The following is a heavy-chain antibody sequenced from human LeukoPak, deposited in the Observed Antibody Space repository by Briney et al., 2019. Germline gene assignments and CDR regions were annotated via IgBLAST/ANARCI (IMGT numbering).Heavy chain of an antibody. J-gene: IGHJ4*02. D-gene: IGHD3/OR15-3a*01. Sequence: SETLSLTCAVYGGSFSGYYWSWIRQPPGKGLEWIGEINHSGSTNYNASLKSQVSISIDTSKNQFSLRLTSVTAADTAVYYCARQTGSGLFILLGGQGTLVTVSS. CDR1: GGSFSGYY. CDR2: INHSGST. V-gene: IGHV4-34*01. CDR3: ARQTGSGLFILL.